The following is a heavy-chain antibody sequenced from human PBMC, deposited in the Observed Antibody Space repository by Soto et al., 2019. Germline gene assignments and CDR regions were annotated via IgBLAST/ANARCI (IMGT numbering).Heavy chain of an antibody. CDR3: AKDFARGPMGMSLDS. CDR2: ISSDGSNK. D-gene: IGHD1-26*01. Sequence: QVQLVESGGGVVHPGRSLRLSCTASGFNFSDFGMHWVRQAPGKGLEWLAIISSDGSNKFYADSVRGRFTVSRDRSDNPLHLQMSVVRNDDTAIYYWAKDFARGPMGMSLDSWGQGTVVIVS. CDR1: GFNFSDFG. V-gene: IGHV3-30*18. J-gene: IGHJ4*02.